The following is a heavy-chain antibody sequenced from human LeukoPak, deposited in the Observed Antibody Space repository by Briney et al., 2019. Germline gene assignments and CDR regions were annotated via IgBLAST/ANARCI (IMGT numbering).Heavy chain of an antibody. CDR1: GGTFSSYA. D-gene: IGHD2-21*02. CDR2: IIPILGIA. J-gene: IGHJ4*02. V-gene: IGHV1-69*04. Sequence: GASVKVSCKASGGTFSSYAISWVRQAPGQGLEWMGRIIPILGIANYAQKFQGRVTITADKSTSAAYMELSSLRSEDTAVYYCAIDGMTLGDYWGQGTLVTVSS. CDR3: AIDGMTLGDY.